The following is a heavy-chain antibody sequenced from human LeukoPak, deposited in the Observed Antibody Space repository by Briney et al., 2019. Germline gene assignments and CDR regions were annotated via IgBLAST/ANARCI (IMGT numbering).Heavy chain of an antibody. CDR3: AKDGHGQQLAFDY. V-gene: IGHV3-23*01. CDR1: GFTFSSYA. CDR2: ISGSGGST. J-gene: IGHJ4*02. D-gene: IGHD6-13*01. Sequence: HAGGSLRLSCAASGFTFSSYAMSWVRQAPGKGLEWVSAISGSGGSTYYADSVKGRFTISRDNSKNTLYLQMNSLRAEDTAVYYCAKDGHGQQLAFDYWGQGTLVTVSS.